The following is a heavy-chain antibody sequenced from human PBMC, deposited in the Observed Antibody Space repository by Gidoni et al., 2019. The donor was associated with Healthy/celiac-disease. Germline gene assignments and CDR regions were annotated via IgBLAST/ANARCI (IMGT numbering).Heavy chain of an antibody. CDR3: ARLTPICSSTSCYTLYYYGMDV. Sequence: QVQLQESGPGLVKPSETLSLTCTGSGGSISSYYWSWIRQPPGKGLEWIGYIYYSGSTNYNPSLKSRVTISVDTSKNQFSLKLSSVTAADTAVYYCARLTPICSSTSCYTLYYYGMDVWGQGTTVTVSS. V-gene: IGHV4-59*08. CDR1: GGSISSYY. CDR2: IYYSGST. J-gene: IGHJ6*02. D-gene: IGHD2-2*02.